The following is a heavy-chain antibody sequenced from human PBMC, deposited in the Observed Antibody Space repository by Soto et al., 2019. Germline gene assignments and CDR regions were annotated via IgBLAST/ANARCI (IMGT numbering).Heavy chain of an antibody. V-gene: IGHV5-51*01. J-gene: IGHJ4*02. D-gene: IGHD5-12*01. CDR2: IYPGDSAT. CDR1: GYNFNTYW. Sequence: GESLKISCEGSGYNFNTYWIGWVSQMPGKGLEWMALIYPGDSATRYSPSFEGQVTLSVDRSISTAYLQWSSLKASDTAIYYCATSTVSYVDIVSSTTRGYFDHWGEGTLVTVSS. CDR3: ATSTVSYVDIVSSTTRGYFDH.